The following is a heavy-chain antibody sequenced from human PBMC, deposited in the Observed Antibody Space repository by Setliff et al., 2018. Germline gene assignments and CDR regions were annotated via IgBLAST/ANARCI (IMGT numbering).Heavy chain of an antibody. CDR3: ARGQTVGPNSGKDY. V-gene: IGHV1-18*01. J-gene: IGHJ4*02. D-gene: IGHD1-26*01. CDR1: GFSFSTFG. CDR2: ISGYNGNT. Sequence: ASVKVSCKTSGFSFSTFGFSWIRQAPGQGLEWGGWISGYNGNTIYAQNFQVRVTMTTDASENTAFMELSSLRSEDSSMYYCARGQTVGPNSGKDYWGQGTLVTVSS.